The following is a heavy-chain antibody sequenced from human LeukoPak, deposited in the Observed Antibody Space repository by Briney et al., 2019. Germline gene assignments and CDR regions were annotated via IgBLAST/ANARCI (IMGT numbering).Heavy chain of an antibody. CDR3: ARLDYYGSGSLNDY. Sequence: PSETLSLTCAVYGGSFSGYYWSWIRQPPGKGLEWIGEINHSGSTNYNPSLKSRVTISVDTSKNQFSLKLSPVTAADTAVYYCARLDYYGSGSLNDYWGQGTLVTVSS. V-gene: IGHV4-34*01. CDR1: GGSFSGYY. J-gene: IGHJ4*02. D-gene: IGHD3-10*01. CDR2: INHSGST.